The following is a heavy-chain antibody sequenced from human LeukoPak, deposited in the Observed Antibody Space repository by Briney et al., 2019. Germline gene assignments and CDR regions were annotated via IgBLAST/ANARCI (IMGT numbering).Heavy chain of an antibody. D-gene: IGHD3-9*01. V-gene: IGHV4-61*02. CDR3: ARGLYFDWLLNY. CDR2: IYTSGST. Sequence: SETLSLTCTVSGGSISSGSYYWSWIRQPAGKGLEWIGRIYTSGSTNYNPSLKSRVTISVDTSKNQFSLKLSSVTAADTAVYYCARGLYFDWLLNYWGQGTLVTVSS. CDR1: GGSISSGSYY. J-gene: IGHJ4*02.